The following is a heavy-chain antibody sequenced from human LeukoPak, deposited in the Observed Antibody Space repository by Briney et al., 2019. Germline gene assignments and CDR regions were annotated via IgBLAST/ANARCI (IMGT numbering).Heavy chain of an antibody. V-gene: IGHV4-4*07. CDR1: GVSISSYY. D-gene: IGHD3-10*01. CDR2: IYTSGST. J-gene: IGHJ4*02. Sequence: PSETLSLTCIVSGVSISSYYWSWTRQPAGKELEWIGRIYTSGSTNYNPSLKSRVIMSVDTSKNQFSLKLSSVSAADTAVYYCAREGELLKGFDYWGEGTLVTVSS. CDR3: AREGELLKGFDY.